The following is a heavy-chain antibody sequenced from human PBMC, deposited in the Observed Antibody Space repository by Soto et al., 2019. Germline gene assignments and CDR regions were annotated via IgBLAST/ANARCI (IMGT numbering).Heavy chain of an antibody. CDR1: GYSFTSYW. Sequence: GESLKISCKGSGYSFTSYWIGWVRQMPGKGLEWMGIIYPGDSDTRYSPSFQGQVTISADKSISTAYLQWSSLKASDTAMYYCARSGVVVVPAASGSIDPRDQGTLLTVSS. CDR2: IYPGDSDT. CDR3: ARSGVVVVPAASGSIDP. J-gene: IGHJ5*02. V-gene: IGHV5-51*01. D-gene: IGHD2-2*01.